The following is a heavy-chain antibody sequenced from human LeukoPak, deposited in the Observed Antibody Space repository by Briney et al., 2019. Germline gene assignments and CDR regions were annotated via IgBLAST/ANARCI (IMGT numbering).Heavy chain of an antibody. Sequence: ASVKVSCKASGYTFTSYVMNWVRQAPGQGLEWMGWINTNTGNPTYAQGFAGRFVFSLDTSVSTAYLQISSLKAEDTAVYYCAREIRYYGSGSYYFPFDYWGQGTLVTVSS. CDR2: INTNTGNP. V-gene: IGHV7-4-1*02. CDR1: GYTFTSYV. D-gene: IGHD3-10*01. J-gene: IGHJ4*02. CDR3: AREIRYYGSGSYYFPFDY.